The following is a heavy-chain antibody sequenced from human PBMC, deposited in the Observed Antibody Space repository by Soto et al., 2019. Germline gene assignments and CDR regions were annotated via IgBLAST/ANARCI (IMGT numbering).Heavy chain of an antibody. J-gene: IGHJ4*02. V-gene: IGHV1-69*12. CDR1: GGTFSSYA. D-gene: IGHD3-10*01. CDR3: AREGYYCSGSYHFDY. Sequence: QVQLVQSGAEVKKPGSSVKVSCKASGGTFSSYAISWVRQAPGQGLEWMGGIIPIFGTANYAQKFQGRVTITADESASTAYMELSSLRSEDTAVYYCAREGYYCSGSYHFDYWGQGTLVTVSS. CDR2: IIPIFGTA.